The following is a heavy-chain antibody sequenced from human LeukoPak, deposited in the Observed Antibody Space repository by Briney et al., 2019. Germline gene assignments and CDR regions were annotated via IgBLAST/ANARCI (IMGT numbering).Heavy chain of an antibody. Sequence: PSETLSLTCTVSGGSISSYYWSWIRQPPGKGLEWIGYIYYSGSTNYNPSLNSRVTISVDTSKNQFSLKLSSVTAADTAVYYCARVSTDNNWGVTSYYMDVWGKGTTVTVSS. CDR2: IYYSGST. D-gene: IGHD7-27*01. CDR3: ARVSTDNNWGVTSYYMDV. CDR1: GGSISSYY. V-gene: IGHV4-59*01. J-gene: IGHJ6*03.